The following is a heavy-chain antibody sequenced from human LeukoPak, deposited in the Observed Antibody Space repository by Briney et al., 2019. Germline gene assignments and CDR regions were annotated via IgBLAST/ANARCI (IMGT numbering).Heavy chain of an antibody. CDR2: IYYSGST. Sequence: SETLSLTCTVSGGSISPYYWSWIRQPPGKGLEYIGYIYYSGSTNYNPSLKSRVTISLDTSKNQFSLKLSSVTAADTAVYCCARSTWLLDKWGQGTLVTVSS. J-gene: IGHJ4*02. CDR1: GGSISPYY. D-gene: IGHD3-22*01. V-gene: IGHV4-59*01. CDR3: ARSTWLLDK.